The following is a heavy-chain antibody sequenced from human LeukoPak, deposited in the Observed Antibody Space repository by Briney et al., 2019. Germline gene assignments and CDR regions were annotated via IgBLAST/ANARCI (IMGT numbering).Heavy chain of an antibody. CDR1: GFTFSSYA. CDR2: ISGSGGST. V-gene: IGHV3-23*01. J-gene: IGHJ4*02. Sequence: GGSLRLSCAASGFTFSSYAMSWVRQAPGKGLEWVSAISGSGGSTYYADSVKGRFTISRDNSKNTLYLQMNSLRAEDTAVYYCAKQLTIFGVVIIQGEYYFDYWGQGTLVTVSS. CDR3: AKQLTIFGVVIIQGEYYFDY. D-gene: IGHD3-3*01.